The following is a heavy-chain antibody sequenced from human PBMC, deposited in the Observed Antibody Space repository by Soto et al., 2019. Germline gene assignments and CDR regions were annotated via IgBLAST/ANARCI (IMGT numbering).Heavy chain of an antibody. CDR1: GGSVSDDSAA. Sequence: QLQQSGPGLVRPSQTLSLTCAISGGSVSDDSAAWTWIRRPPSRGLEWLGRTYYRSVWNTDYALSVKSRISINVDAVSNQFSLRLSSVSPEDTAVYYCVRDQSTGWFRLVFESWGQGTPVTVSS. V-gene: IGHV6-1*02. J-gene: IGHJ4*02. D-gene: IGHD2-8*02. CDR3: VRDQSTGWFRLVFES. CDR2: TYYRSVWNT.